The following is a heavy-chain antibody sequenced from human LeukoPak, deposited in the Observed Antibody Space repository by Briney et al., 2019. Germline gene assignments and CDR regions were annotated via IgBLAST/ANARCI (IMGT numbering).Heavy chain of an antibody. CDR3: AREHHYDFWSGYIGVGRGLDY. V-gene: IGHV4-39*07. CDR1: GGSISSSSYY. D-gene: IGHD3-3*01. Sequence: SETLSLTCTVSGGSISSSSYYWAWIRQPPGKGLEWIGSIHYSGSTYYNPSLQSRVTISIDTSKNQFSLKLSSVTAADTAVYYCAREHHYDFWSGYIGVGRGLDYWGQGTLVTVSS. CDR2: IHYSGST. J-gene: IGHJ4*02.